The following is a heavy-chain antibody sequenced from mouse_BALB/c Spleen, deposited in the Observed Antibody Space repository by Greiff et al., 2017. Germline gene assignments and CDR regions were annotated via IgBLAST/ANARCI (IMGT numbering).Heavy chain of an antibody. J-gene: IGHJ3*01. CDR2: ISSGGSYT. Sequence: EVQVVESGGGLVKPGGSLKLSCAASGFTFSSYAMSWVRQSPEKRLEWVAEISSGGSYTYYPDTVTGRFTISRDNAKNTLYLEMSSLRSEDTAMYYCAREGVRSAWFAYWGQGTLVTVSA. V-gene: IGHV5-9-4*01. CDR1: GFTFSSYA. D-gene: IGHD2-14*01. CDR3: AREGVRSAWFAY.